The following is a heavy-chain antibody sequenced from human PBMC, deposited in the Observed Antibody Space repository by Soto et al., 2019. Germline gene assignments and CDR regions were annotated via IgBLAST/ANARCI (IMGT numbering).Heavy chain of an antibody. Sequence: PSETLSLTCTVSGGSISSGGYYWSWIRQHPGKGLEWIGYIYYSGSTYYNPSLKSRVTISVDTSKNQFSLKLSSVTAADTAVYYCARDSNYYDSSGYTRWFDPWGQGTLVTVSS. V-gene: IGHV4-31*03. J-gene: IGHJ5*02. D-gene: IGHD3-22*01. CDR3: ARDSNYYDSSGYTRWFDP. CDR1: GGSISSGGYY. CDR2: IYYSGST.